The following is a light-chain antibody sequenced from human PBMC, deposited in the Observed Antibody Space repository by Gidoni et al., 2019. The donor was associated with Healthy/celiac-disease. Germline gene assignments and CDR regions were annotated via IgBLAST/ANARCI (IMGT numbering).Light chain of an antibody. Sequence: DIQTTQFPSTLSASVGDRVTINCRASQSISSWLAWYQQKPGKAPKLLIYKASSLESGVPSRFSGSGSGTEFTLTISSLQPDDFATYYCQQYNSYPFTFGQGTKLEIK. CDR1: QSISSW. J-gene: IGKJ2*01. CDR2: KAS. CDR3: QQYNSYPFT. V-gene: IGKV1-5*03.